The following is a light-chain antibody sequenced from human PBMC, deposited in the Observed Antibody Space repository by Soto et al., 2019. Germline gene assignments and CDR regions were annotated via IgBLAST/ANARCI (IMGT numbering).Light chain of an antibody. Sequence: QSVLTQPPSVSAAPGQKVTISCSGSSSNIGNNYVYWYQQLPGTAPKLLIYDNNKRPSGIPDRFSGSKSGTSATLGITGLQTGDEADYYCGTWDSSLSAGVFGGRTKLTVL. J-gene: IGLJ3*02. CDR1: SSNIGNNY. CDR2: DNN. V-gene: IGLV1-51*01. CDR3: GTWDSSLSAGV.